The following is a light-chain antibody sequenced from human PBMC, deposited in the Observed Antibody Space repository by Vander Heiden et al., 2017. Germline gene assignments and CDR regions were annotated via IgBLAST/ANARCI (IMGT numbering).Light chain of an antibody. Sequence: QSVLTQPPSATATPGLRVTFPFSGSISIIVTNYVDWYQQLPGRAPKLLIYTNNQRPLGVPDRFSGSKSGTSASLAISGLRSEDEADYYCAAWDDSLSVVFGGWTKLTVL. CDR1: ISIIVTNY. CDR2: TNN. CDR3: AAWDDSLSVV. V-gene: IGLV1-47*01. J-gene: IGLJ2*01.